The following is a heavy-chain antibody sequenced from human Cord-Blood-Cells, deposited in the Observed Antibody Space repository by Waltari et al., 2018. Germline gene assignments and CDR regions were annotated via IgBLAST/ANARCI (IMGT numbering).Heavy chain of an antibody. CDR3: AREDSSSWYYFDY. CDR2: IIPILGIA. Sequence: QVQLVQSGAEVKKPGSSVKVSCKASGGTFSSYTISWVRQAPGQGLEWMGRIIPILGIANDAQKFQCRVTITADKSTSTAYMELSSLRSEDTAVYYCAREDSSSWYYFDYWGQGTLVTVSS. J-gene: IGHJ4*02. V-gene: IGHV1-69*08. D-gene: IGHD6-13*01. CDR1: GGTFSSYT.